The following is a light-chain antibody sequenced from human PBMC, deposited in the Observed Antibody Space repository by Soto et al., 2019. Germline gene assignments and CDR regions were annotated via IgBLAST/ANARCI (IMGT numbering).Light chain of an antibody. CDR2: GAS. CDR3: QQYSRSPRT. CDR1: QSVTSNY. V-gene: IGKV3-20*01. Sequence: EIVLTQSPGTLSLSPGERATLSCRASQSVTSNYLAWYQQKPGQAPRLLIYGASNRATGIPDRFSGSGSETDFTLTISRLEPEDFAVYYCQQYSRSPRTFGQGTMVDNK. J-gene: IGKJ1*01.